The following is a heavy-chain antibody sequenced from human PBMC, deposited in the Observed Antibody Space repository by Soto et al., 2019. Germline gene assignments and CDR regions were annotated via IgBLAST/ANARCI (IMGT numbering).Heavy chain of an antibody. CDR1: GFTFSSYA. CDR3: AKAIPYSDNSGYFDY. Sequence: VGSLRLSCAGSGFTFSSYAMSWVRQAPGKGLEWVSGISISGDRTYYADSVKGRFTISRDDSKNTLYLQMNSLRADDTAVYYCAKAIPYSDNSGYFDYWGQGTLVTVSS. CDR2: ISISGDRT. V-gene: IGHV3-23*01. J-gene: IGHJ4*02. D-gene: IGHD3-22*01.